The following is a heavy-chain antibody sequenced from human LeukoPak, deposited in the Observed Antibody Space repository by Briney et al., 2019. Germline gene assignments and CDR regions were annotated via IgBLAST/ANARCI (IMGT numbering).Heavy chain of an antibody. V-gene: IGHV7-4-1*02. CDR2: INTNTGNP. Sequence: ASVKVSCKASGYTFTGYYMHWVRQAPGQGLEWMGWINTNTGNPTYAQGFTGRFVFSLDTSVSTAYLQISSLKAEDTAVYYCARETRYYYDSSGYYPFDYWGQGTLVTVSS. J-gene: IGHJ4*02. CDR3: ARETRYYYDSSGYYPFDY. CDR1: GYTFTGYY. D-gene: IGHD3-22*01.